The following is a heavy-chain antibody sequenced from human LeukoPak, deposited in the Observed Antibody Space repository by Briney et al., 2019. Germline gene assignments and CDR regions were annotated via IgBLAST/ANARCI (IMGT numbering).Heavy chain of an antibody. CDR3: ARAPPFIAVAGSGKWFDP. Sequence: ASVKVSCKASGYTFTSYGISWVRQAPGQGLEWMGWISAYNGNTNYAQKLQGRVTMTTDTSTSTAYMELRSLRSDDTAVYYCARAPPFIAVAGSGKWFDPWGQGTLVTVSS. J-gene: IGHJ5*02. CDR1: GYTFTSYG. V-gene: IGHV1-18*01. D-gene: IGHD6-19*01. CDR2: ISAYNGNT.